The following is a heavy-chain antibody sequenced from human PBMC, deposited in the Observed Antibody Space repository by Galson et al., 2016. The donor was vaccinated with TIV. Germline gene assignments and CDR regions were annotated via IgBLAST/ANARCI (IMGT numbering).Heavy chain of an antibody. CDR3: ATERNTAMDTYYYYYGVDV. V-gene: IGHV1-69*13. CDR1: GGSFSSYV. Sequence: SVKVSCKASGGSFSSYVFNWVRQAPGQGLEWMGNIIPLFGSANYAQKFQGRVTITADESTSTAYMELSRLRAEDTAIYYRATERNTAMDTYYYYYGVDVWGQGTTVTVSS. CDR2: IIPLFGSA. J-gene: IGHJ6*02. D-gene: IGHD5-18*01.